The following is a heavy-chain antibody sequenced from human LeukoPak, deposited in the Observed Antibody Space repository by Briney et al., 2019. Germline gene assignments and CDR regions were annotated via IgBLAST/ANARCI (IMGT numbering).Heavy chain of an antibody. D-gene: IGHD5-24*01. V-gene: IGHV4-59*01. CDR2: IYYGGST. CDR3: ARDRRDGYNDLFDY. Sequence: SETLSLTCTVSGGSISYYHWSWIRQPPGKGLEWIGYIYYGGSTKYNPSLKSRVTISLDTSKNQFSLKLSSVTAADTAVYYCARDRRDGYNDLFDYWGQGTPVTVSS. CDR1: GGSISYYH. J-gene: IGHJ4*02.